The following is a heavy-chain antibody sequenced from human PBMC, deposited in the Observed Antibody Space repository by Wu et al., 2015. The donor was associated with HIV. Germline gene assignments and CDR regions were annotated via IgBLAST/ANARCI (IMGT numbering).Heavy chain of an antibody. CDR3: ARRPNIMIRGVVIPYFFDY. CDR2: MNPNTGDT. V-gene: IGHV1-8*01. Sequence: QVQLEQSGAEVRKPGASMTVSCRPSGYTFTSYDINWVRQAPGQGLEWMGRMNPNTGDTASAPKFQGRVTMTRQTSISTAYLELHTLRLDDTAVYYCARRPNIMIRGVVIPYFFDYVGPGNAWSASP. CDR1: GYTFTSYD. J-gene: IGHJ4*02. D-gene: IGHD3-10*01.